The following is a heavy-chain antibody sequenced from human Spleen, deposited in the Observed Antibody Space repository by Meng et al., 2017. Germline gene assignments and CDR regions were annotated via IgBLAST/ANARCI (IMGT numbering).Heavy chain of an antibody. CDR2: INHSGTT. J-gene: IGHJ4*02. D-gene: IGHD3-3*01. CDR1: GSSFSGYY. Sequence: VQLQESGPGLVKPSGTLALTCAVSGSSFSGYYWSWIRQPPGKGLEWIGDINHSGTTNDNPSLKGRVTISVGTSRGQFSLTLRSVAAADTAVYYCAVKDYTFWSGYSSYYWGQGTLVTVSS. CDR3: AVKDYTFWSGYSSYY. V-gene: IGHV4-34*01.